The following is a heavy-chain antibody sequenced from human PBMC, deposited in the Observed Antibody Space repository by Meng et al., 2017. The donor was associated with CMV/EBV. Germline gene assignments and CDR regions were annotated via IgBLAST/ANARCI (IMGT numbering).Heavy chain of an antibody. D-gene: IGHD6-13*01. CDR3: AREWGSSTNWFDP. CDR2: IIPIFGTA. J-gene: IGHJ5*02. V-gene: IGHV1-69*05. Sequence: KASGGNFSSYAISWVRRAPGQGLEWMGGIIPIFGTANYAQKFQGRVTITTDESTSTAYMELSSLRSEDTAVYYCAREWGSSTNWFDPWGQGTLVTVSS. CDR1: GGNFSSYA.